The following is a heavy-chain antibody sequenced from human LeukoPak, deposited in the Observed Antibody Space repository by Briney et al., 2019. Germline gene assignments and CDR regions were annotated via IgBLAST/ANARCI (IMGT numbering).Heavy chain of an antibody. D-gene: IGHD3-3*01. CDR3: AKLPRDDFWSGYPYAFDI. V-gene: IGHV3-74*01. CDR1: GFTFSSYW. Sequence: GGSLRLSCAASGFTFSSYWMHWVRQAPGKGPVWVSRINNDGSGTTYADSVKGRFTISRDDAKNTLYLQMNSLRAEDTAVYYCAKLPRDDFWSGYPYAFDIWGQGTMVTVSS. J-gene: IGHJ3*02. CDR2: INNDGSGT.